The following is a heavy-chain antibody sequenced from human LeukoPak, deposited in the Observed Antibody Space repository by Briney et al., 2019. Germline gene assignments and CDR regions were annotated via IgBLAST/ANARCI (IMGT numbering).Heavy chain of an antibody. J-gene: IGHJ4*02. D-gene: IGHD1-26*01. CDR2: IWSDGSNK. Sequence: GGSLRLSCATSGFTFSGYGMHWVRQAPGKGLEWVTVIWSDGSNKYYADSVKGRFTISRDNSKNTLYLQMNSLRAEDTAVYYCARGVKWELPPPFDYWGQGTLVTVSS. CDR1: GFTFSGYG. CDR3: ARGVKWELPPPFDY. V-gene: IGHV3-33*01.